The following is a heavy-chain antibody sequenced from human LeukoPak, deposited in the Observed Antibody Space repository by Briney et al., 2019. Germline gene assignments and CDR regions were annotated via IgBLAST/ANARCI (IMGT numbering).Heavy chain of an antibody. J-gene: IGHJ4*01. V-gene: IGHV1-2*06. D-gene: IGHD5-18*01. CDR1: GYTFSGYY. CDR2: IDPNSGGT. CDR3: ARDLGYGYGSVWHKYFDY. Sequence: GASVKVSCKASGYTFSGYYLHLVRQAPGQGLEWMGHIDPNSGGTKYAQKFQGRVTMTRDTSTTSAYMELSSLIFDDTAVYYCARDLGYGYGSVWHKYFDYWGHGTLVTVSS.